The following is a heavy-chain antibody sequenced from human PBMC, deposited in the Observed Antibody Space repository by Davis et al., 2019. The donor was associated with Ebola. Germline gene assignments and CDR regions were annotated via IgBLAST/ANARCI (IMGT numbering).Heavy chain of an antibody. CDR1: GGSTSGYY. Sequence: PGGSLRLSCTVSGGSTSGYYWSWVRQPPGKGLEWIGYIYYSGSTNYNPSLRSRVTISLDTSKNKFSLKVTSVTAADTAVYFCARAAAVPIFGVAHMDVWGQGTTVIVSS. CDR3: ARAAAVPIFGVAHMDV. D-gene: IGHD3-3*01. CDR2: IYYSGST. V-gene: IGHV4-59*01. J-gene: IGHJ6*02.